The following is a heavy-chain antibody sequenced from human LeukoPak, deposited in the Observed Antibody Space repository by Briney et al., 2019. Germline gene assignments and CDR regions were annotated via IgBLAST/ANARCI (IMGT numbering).Heavy chain of an antibody. CDR2: ISSSSSYI. J-gene: IGHJ6*03. D-gene: IGHD6-19*01. CDR1: GFTFSSYS. CDR3: ARDLVAVADTYYYYYMDV. V-gene: IGHV3-21*01. Sequence: PGGSLRLSCAASGFTFSSYSMNWVRQAPGKGLEWVSSISSSSSYIYYADSVKGRFTISRGNAKNSLYLQMNSLRAEDTAVYYCARDLVAVADTYYYYYMDVWGKGTTVTVSS.